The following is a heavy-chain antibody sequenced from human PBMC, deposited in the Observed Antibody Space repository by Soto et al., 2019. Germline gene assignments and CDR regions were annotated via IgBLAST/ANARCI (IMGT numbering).Heavy chain of an antibody. CDR3: ASGVRFLEWFHYFYY. Sequence: QVQLVQSGAEVKKPGSSVKVSCKASGGTFSSYAISWVRQAPGQGLEWMGGIIPIFGTANYAQKFQGRVTITADESTSTAYIELSSLRTEDNAVYFCASGVRFLEWFHYFYYWGQGTLVTFSS. D-gene: IGHD3-3*01. V-gene: IGHV1-69*01. CDR1: GGTFSSYA. CDR2: IIPIFGTA. J-gene: IGHJ4*02.